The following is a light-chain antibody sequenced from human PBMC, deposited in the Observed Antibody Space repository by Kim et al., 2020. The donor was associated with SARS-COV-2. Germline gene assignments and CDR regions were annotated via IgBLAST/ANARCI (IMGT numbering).Light chain of an antibody. Sequence: QSALTQPASVSGSHGQSITISCTGTSSDVGGYNYVSRYQQHPGIAPKLIIYDVGNRPSGVSNHFSGSKSGTTASLIISGLQAEDEADYYCSSYTGSGTLVFGGGTQLTVL. V-gene: IGLV2-14*03. CDR3: SSYTGSGTLV. J-gene: IGLJ3*02. CDR2: DVG. CDR1: SSDVGGYNY.